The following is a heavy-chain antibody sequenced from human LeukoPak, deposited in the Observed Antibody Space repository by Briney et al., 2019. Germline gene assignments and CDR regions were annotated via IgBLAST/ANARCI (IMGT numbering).Heavy chain of an antibody. Sequence: SETLSLTCTVSGGSISSYYWSWIRQPPGKGLEWIGYIYYSGSTNYNPSLKSRVTISVDTSKNQFSLKLSSVTAADTAVYYCARSQILVTRQYYYYYYMDVWGKGTTVTVSS. CDR1: GGSISSYY. V-gene: IGHV4-59*01. D-gene: IGHD3-9*01. CDR2: IYYSGST. CDR3: ARSQILVTRQYYYYYYMDV. J-gene: IGHJ6*03.